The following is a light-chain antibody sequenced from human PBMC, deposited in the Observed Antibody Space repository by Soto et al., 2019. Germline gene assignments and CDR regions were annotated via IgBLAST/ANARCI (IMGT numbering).Light chain of an antibody. V-gene: IGLV1-44*01. CDR3: AAWDASLNGWV. Sequence: QSVLTQPPSASGTPGQRVTISCSGSSSNIGRNTVNWYQQVPGTAPKLLIYDNNKRPSGVPDRFSGSKSDTSAFLAISGLQSEDEADFYCAAWDASLNGWVFGGGTKLTVL. CDR2: DNN. J-gene: IGLJ3*02. CDR1: SSNIGRNT.